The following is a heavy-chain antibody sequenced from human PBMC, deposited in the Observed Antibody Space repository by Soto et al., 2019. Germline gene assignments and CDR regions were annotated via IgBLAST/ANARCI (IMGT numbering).Heavy chain of an antibody. J-gene: IGHJ6*02. CDR1: GGSISSSSYY. V-gene: IGHV4-39*01. CDR2: VYYGGST. Sequence: ASETLSLTCTVSGGSISSSSYYWGWTRQPPGKGLEWIGNVYYGGSTYYNPSLKSRATISVETSKSQFSLKLSSVTAADTAVYYCAGGDYYHSSGYYFYYYTMDVWGQGTTVTVSS. D-gene: IGHD3-22*01. CDR3: AGGDYYHSSGYYFYYYTMDV.